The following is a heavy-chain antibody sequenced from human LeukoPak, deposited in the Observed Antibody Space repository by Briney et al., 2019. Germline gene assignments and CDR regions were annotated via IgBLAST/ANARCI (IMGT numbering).Heavy chain of an antibody. CDR2: ISYDGSNK. Sequence: PGRSLRLSCAASGFTFSSYGMHWVRQAPGKGLEWVAVISYDGSNKYYADSVKGRFTISRDNSKNTLYLQMNSLRAEDTAVYYCASGDYYYDSSGYYPKDYWGQGTLVTVSP. D-gene: IGHD3-22*01. V-gene: IGHV3-30*03. J-gene: IGHJ4*02. CDR1: GFTFSSYG. CDR3: ASGDYYYDSSGYYPKDY.